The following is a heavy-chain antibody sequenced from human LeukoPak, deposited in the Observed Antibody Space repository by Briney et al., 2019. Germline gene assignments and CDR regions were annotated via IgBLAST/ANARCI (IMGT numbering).Heavy chain of an antibody. Sequence: SETLSLTCIVSGASLGSYSWSWIRQPPGKGLEWIGYIYYNGGTNYNPSLKSRLTMSIDTSKNQISLKLSSVTAADTAVYFCARGPYSYDSSGAFDIWGQGTMVTVSS. CDR1: GASLGSYS. CDR2: IYYNGGT. D-gene: IGHD3-22*01. J-gene: IGHJ3*02. CDR3: ARGPYSYDSSGAFDI. V-gene: IGHV4-59*08.